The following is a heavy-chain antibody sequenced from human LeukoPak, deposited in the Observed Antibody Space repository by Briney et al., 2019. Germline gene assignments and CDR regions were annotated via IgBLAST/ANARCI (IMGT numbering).Heavy chain of an antibody. J-gene: IGHJ5*02. CDR1: GYSITSGYY. D-gene: IGHD3-22*01. CDR2: IYYSGST. V-gene: IGHV4-38-2*01. Sequence: SETLSLTCAVSGYSITSGYYWGGIRQPPGKGLEWIGYIYYSGSTNYNPSLKSRVTISVDTSKNQFSLKLSSVTAADTAVYYCVANYYDSSGATWGQGTMVTVSS. CDR3: VANYYDSSGAT.